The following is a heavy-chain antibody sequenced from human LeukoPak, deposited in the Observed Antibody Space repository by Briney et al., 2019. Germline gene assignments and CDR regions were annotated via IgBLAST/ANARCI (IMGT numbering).Heavy chain of an antibody. CDR2: IYPGDSDT. V-gene: IGHV5-51*01. Sequence: GESLKISCEGSGYNFSNCLIGWVRQMPGKGLEWMGIIYPGDSDTRYGPSFQGQVTISADKSISTAYLQWSSLEASDTAMYYCARHGGGGSGGNSGFDYWGQGTLVTVSS. CDR3: ARHGGGGSGGNSGFDY. D-gene: IGHD4-23*01. J-gene: IGHJ4*02. CDR1: GYNFSNCL.